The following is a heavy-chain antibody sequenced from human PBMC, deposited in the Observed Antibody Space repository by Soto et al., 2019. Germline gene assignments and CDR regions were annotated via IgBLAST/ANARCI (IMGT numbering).Heavy chain of an antibody. CDR2: IYYSGST. V-gene: IGHV4-39*02. Sequence: SETLSLTCTVSGGSISSSSYYWGWIRQPPGKGLEWIGSIYYSGSTYYNPSLKSRVTISVDTSKNQFSLKLSSVTAADTAVYYCARDIVVVPAAPSIGNFDYWGQGTLVTVSS. D-gene: IGHD2-2*01. CDR3: ARDIVVVPAAPSIGNFDY. J-gene: IGHJ4*02. CDR1: GGSISSSSYY.